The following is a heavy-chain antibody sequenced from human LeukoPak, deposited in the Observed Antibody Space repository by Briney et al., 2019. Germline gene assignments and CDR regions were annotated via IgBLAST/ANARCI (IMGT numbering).Heavy chain of an antibody. V-gene: IGHV3-30-3*01. Sequence: GGSLRLSCAASGFTFSSYAMHWVRQAPGKGLEWGAVISYDGSNKYYADSVKGRFTISRDNSKNTLYLQMNSLRAEDTAVYYCARDQADIVVVPAARDYYYYYGMDVWGQGTTVTVSS. J-gene: IGHJ6*02. CDR1: GFTFSSYA. CDR2: ISYDGSNK. CDR3: ARDQADIVVVPAARDYYYYYGMDV. D-gene: IGHD2-2*01.